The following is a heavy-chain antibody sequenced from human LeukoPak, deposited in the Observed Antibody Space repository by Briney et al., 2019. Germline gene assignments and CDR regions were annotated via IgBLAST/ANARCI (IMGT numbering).Heavy chain of an antibody. J-gene: IGHJ6*02. V-gene: IGHV1-18*01. D-gene: IGHD1-1*01. Sequence: VASVNVSFKASGYTFTIYGISWVRQAPGQGLEWMGWISAYNGNTNYAQKLQGRVTMTTDTSTSTAYMELRSLRSDDTAVYYCARVGTTGTTYDYYYYYGMDVWGQGTTVTVSS. CDR2: ISAYNGNT. CDR1: GYTFTIYG. CDR3: ARVGTTGTTYDYYYYYGMDV.